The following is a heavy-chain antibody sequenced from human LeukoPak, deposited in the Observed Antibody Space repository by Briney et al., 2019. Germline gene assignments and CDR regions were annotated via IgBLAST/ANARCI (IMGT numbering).Heavy chain of an antibody. CDR2: IYYSGST. Sequence: SETLSLTCTVSGGSISSYYWSWIRQPPGKGLEWIGYIYYSGSTNYNPSLKSRVTISVDTSKNQFSLKLSSVTAADTAVYYCARGAQYQALWDYWGQGTLVTVSS. CDR1: GGSISSYY. V-gene: IGHV4-59*01. J-gene: IGHJ4*02. CDR3: ARGAQYQALWDY. D-gene: IGHD3-10*01.